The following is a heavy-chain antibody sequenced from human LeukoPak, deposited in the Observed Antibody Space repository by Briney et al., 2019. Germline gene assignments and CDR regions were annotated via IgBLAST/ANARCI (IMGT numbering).Heavy chain of an antibody. CDR2: MRGNGGST. D-gene: IGHD3-22*01. CDR1: GFTFSSYA. Sequence: GGSLRLSCAASGFTFSSYAMSWVRQAPGKGLEWVSAMRGNGGSTEYVDSVRGRFTISRDNSKNMLYLQMNSLRAEDTAVYYCAKGYYDSSGYYPNVASDYWGQGTLVTVSS. CDR3: AKGYYDSSGYYPNVASDY. J-gene: IGHJ4*02. V-gene: IGHV3-23*01.